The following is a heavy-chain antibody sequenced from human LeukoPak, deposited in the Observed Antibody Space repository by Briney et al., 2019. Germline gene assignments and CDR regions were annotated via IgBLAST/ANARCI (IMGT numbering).Heavy chain of an antibody. Sequence: ASVKVSCKVSGYTLTELSMHWVRQAPGKGLEWMGGFDPEGGETIYAQKFQGRVTMTEDTSTDTAYMELSSLRSEDTAVYYCATKIAARPPYYYYMDVWGKGTTVTVSS. J-gene: IGHJ6*03. CDR3: ATKIAARPPYYYYMDV. CDR2: FDPEGGET. D-gene: IGHD6-6*01. CDR1: GYTLTELS. V-gene: IGHV1-24*01.